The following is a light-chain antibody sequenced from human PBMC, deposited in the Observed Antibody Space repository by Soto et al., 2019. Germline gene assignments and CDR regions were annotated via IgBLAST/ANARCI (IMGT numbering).Light chain of an antibody. CDR2: GAS. Sequence: EIVMTQSPATLSVSPGERATLSCRASQSVSSNLAWYQQKPGQAPRLLIYGASTRATGIPARFSGRGSGTEFTPTISSLPSEDFAVYYCQQYNNWPPLTFGGGTKVEIK. CDR1: QSVSSN. V-gene: IGKV3-15*01. J-gene: IGKJ4*01. CDR3: QQYNNWPPLT.